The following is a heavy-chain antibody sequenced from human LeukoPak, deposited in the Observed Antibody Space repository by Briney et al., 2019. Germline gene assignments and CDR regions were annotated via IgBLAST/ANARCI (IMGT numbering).Heavy chain of an antibody. CDR2: IYSGST. Sequence: SDTLSLTCTVPGGSLSGYYWSWIRQPPGKAVEWIGYIYSGSTDYNPSLKSRVTISMDTSKNQFSLNLSSLTAADTAVYYCARTTMVRGTYYMDVWGKGTTVTISS. CDR3: ARTTMVRGTYYMDV. D-gene: IGHD3-10*01. V-gene: IGHV4-59*07. CDR1: GGSLSGYY. J-gene: IGHJ6*03.